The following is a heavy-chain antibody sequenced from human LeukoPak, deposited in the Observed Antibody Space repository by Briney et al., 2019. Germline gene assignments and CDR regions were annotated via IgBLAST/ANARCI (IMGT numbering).Heavy chain of an antibody. D-gene: IGHD3-10*01. CDR3: AKTGSRDQGGLDY. V-gene: IGHV3-23*01. CDR1: GFTFSSFA. J-gene: IGHJ4*02. CDR2: ISGSGVNT. Sequence: PGGSLRLSCAASGFTFSSFAINWVRQAPGKGLEWLSCISGSGVNTHYADSVKGRFTISRDNSKNRLFLQMNSLRVEDTAVYFCAKTGSRDQGGLDYWGQGTLVTVSS.